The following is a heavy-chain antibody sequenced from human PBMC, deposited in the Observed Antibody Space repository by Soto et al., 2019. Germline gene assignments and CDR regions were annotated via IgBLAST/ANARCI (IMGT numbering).Heavy chain of an antibody. J-gene: IGHJ4*02. Sequence: ASVKVSCKASGYTFTSYDINWVRQATGQGLEWMGLMNPNIVNTGYAQKFQGRVTMTRNTSISTAYMELSSLRSEDTAVYYRARECSGGSCSDYWGQGTLVTVSS. D-gene: IGHD2-15*01. V-gene: IGHV1-8*01. CDR1: GYTFTSYD. CDR3: ARECSGGSCSDY. CDR2: MNPNIVNT.